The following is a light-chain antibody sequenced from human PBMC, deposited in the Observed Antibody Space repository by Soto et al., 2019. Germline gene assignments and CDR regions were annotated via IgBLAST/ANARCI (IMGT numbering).Light chain of an antibody. V-gene: IGKV1-33*01. CDR1: QDISNY. CDR2: DAS. Sequence: DIRMTQSPSSLSASVGDRVTITCQASQDISNYLNWYQQKPGKAPKLLIYDASNLETGVPSRFSGSGSGTDFTFTISSLQPEDIATYYCQQYDNLPFTVGPGTKVDIK. CDR3: QQYDNLPFT. J-gene: IGKJ3*01.